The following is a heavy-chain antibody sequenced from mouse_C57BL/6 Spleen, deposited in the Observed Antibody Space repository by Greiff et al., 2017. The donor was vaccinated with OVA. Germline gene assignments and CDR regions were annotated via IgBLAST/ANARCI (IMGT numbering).Heavy chain of an antibody. CDR2: IDPSDSYT. D-gene: IGHD1-1*01. V-gene: IGHV1-69*01. Sequence: QVQLQQPGAELVMPGASVKLSCKASGYTFTSYWMHWVKQRPGQGLEWIGEIDPSDSYTNYNQKFKGKSTLTVDKSSSTAYMQLSSLTSEDSAVYYCARGGYGHYDAMDYWGQGTSVTVSA. CDR3: ARGGYGHYDAMDY. CDR1: GYTFTSYW. J-gene: IGHJ4*01.